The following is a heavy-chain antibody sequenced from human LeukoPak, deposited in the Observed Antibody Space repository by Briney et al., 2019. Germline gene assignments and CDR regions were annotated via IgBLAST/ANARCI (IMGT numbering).Heavy chain of an antibody. V-gene: IGHV4-59*08. D-gene: IGHD1-26*01. CDR1: DDSISSYY. CDR2: THYSGNT. Sequence: SETLSLTCRVSDDSISSYYWNWIRQPPGKPLEWIGYTHYSGNTNYNPSLKGRVTTLVDMSKNQFSLKLSSVTAADTAVYYCARWGGTLNAFDVWGQGTLVTVSS. J-gene: IGHJ3*01. CDR3: ARWGGTLNAFDV.